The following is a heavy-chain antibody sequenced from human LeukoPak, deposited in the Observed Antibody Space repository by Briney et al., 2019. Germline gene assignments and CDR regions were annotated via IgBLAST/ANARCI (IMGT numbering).Heavy chain of an antibody. Sequence: PSETLSLTCAVSGGSISSGGYSWSWLRQPPGKGLEWIGYIYHSGSTYYNPSLKSRVTISVDRSKNQFSLKLSSVTAADTAVYYCGGAGPYYYYGMDVWGQGTTVTVSS. CDR2: IYHSGST. J-gene: IGHJ6*02. CDR1: GGSISSGGYS. V-gene: IGHV4-30-2*01. CDR3: GGAGPYYYYGMDV. D-gene: IGHD1-26*01.